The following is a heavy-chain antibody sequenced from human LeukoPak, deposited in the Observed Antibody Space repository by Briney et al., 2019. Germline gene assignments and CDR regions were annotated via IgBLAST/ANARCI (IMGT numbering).Heavy chain of an antibody. CDR1: GFTFDEYT. V-gene: IGHV3-43*01. Sequence: GGSLRLSCAASGFTFDEYTMHWVRQAPGKGLEWVSLISSDGVSTYYTDSVKGRFTISRDNSRNSLFLQMNNLRVEDTALYYCVKDMGYCASDTCYIGAFLAFWGQGTLVSVSS. D-gene: IGHD2-21*02. CDR3: VKDMGYCASDTCYIGAFLAF. J-gene: IGHJ4*02. CDR2: ISSDGVST.